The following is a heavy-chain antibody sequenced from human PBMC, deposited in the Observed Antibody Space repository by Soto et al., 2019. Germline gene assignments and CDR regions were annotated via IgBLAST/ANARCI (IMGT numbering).Heavy chain of an antibody. J-gene: IGHJ6*02. D-gene: IGHD2-2*01. CDR2: IYYSGST. V-gene: IGHV4-59*01. CDR1: GGSISSYY. Sequence: QVQLQESGPGLVKPSETLSLTCTVSGGSISSYYWSWIRQPPGKGLEWIGYIYYSGSTNYNPSLKSRGTISVDTSKNQFSLKLSSVTAADTAVYYCARGYPLRGGPGGGMDVWGQGTTVTVSS. CDR3: ARGYPLRGGPGGGMDV.